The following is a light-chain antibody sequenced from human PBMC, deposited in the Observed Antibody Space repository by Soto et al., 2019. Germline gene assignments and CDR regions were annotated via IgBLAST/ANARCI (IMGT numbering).Light chain of an antibody. Sequence: QSVLTQPPSVSAAPGQKVTISCSGSSSNIGNNYVSWYQQLPGTAPKLLIHDNNKRPSGIPDRFSGSKSGTSATLGITGLQTGHEADYYCGTWDSSLSAGVFGGGTKVTVL. CDR3: GTWDSSLSAGV. J-gene: IGLJ3*02. V-gene: IGLV1-51*01. CDR1: SSNIGNNY. CDR2: DNN.